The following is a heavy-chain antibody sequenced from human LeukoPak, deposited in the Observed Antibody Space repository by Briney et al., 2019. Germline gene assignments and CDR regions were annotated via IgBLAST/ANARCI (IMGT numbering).Heavy chain of an antibody. CDR1: GSSISSSSYY. CDR3: ARSCGGDCYSGYYYYYYYMDV. V-gene: IGHV4-39*07. D-gene: IGHD2-21*02. J-gene: IGHJ6*03. Sequence: SETLSLTCTVSGSSISSSSYYWGWIRQPPGKGLEWIGSIYYSGSTYYNPSLKSLVTISVDTSKNQFSLKLSSVTAADTAVYYCARSCGGDCYSGYYYYYYYMDVWGKGTTVTVSS. CDR2: IYYSGST.